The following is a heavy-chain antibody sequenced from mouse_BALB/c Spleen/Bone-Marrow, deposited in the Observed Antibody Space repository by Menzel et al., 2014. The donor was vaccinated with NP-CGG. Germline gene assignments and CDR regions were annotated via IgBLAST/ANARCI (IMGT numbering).Heavy chain of an antibody. Sequence: QVQLQQSGPELVKPGASVKMSCKASGYTFTDYVISWVKQRTGQGLEWIGEIYPGSGSTNYNEKFKGKATLTADKSSNTVYMQLISLTSEDSAVFFCVTDPYYGRQYYFDYWGQGTTLTVSS. CDR1: GYTFTDYV. CDR2: IYPGSGST. J-gene: IGHJ2*01. CDR3: VTDPYYGRQYYFDY. V-gene: IGHV1-81*01. D-gene: IGHD1-1*02.